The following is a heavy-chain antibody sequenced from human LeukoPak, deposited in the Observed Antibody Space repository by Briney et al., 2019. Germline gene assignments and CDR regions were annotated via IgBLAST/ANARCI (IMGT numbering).Heavy chain of an antibody. CDR3: VKDQWQGYFDWSQSYSGAFDI. Sequence: QAGGSLRLSCAASGFTFSSYAMSWVRQAPGKGLGWVSAISGSGGSTYYADSVKGRFTISRDNSKNTLYLQMNSLRAEDTAVYYCVKDQWQGYFDWSQSYSGAFDIWGQGTMVTVSS. V-gene: IGHV3-23*01. CDR2: ISGSGGST. CDR1: GFTFSSYA. D-gene: IGHD3-9*01. J-gene: IGHJ3*02.